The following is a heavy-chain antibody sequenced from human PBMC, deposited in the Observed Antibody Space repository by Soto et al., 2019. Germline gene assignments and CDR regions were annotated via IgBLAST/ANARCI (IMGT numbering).Heavy chain of an antibody. V-gene: IGHV3-23*01. CDR2: ISRSGDST. CDR1: GFTFRSYV. J-gene: IGHJ4*02. Sequence: EVQLLESGGGLVQPGGSLRLFCAASGFTFRSYVMSWVRQAPGKGLEWVSSISRSGDSTYYADSVKGRFTISRDNSKNTLYLQMHSLRAEDTAVYYCAKGSGIDYWGQGTLVTVSS. CDR3: AKGSGIDY.